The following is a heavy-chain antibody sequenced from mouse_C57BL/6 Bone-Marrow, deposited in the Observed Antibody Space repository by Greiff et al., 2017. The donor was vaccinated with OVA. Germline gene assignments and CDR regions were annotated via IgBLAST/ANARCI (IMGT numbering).Heavy chain of an antibody. CDR3: ARDYYDYDDGLDFDY. D-gene: IGHD2-4*01. J-gene: IGHJ2*01. V-gene: IGHV1-81*01. Sequence: QVQLKESGAELARPGASVKLSCKASGYTFTSYGISWVKQRTGQGLEWIGEIYPRSGNTYYNEKFKGKATLTADKSSSTAYMELRSLTSEDSAVYFCARDYYDYDDGLDFDYWGQGTTLTVSS. CDR1: GYTFTSYG. CDR2: IYPRSGNT.